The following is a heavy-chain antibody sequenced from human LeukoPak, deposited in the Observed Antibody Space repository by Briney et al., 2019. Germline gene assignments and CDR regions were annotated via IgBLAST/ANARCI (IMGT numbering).Heavy chain of an antibody. CDR2: ISGSGDTE. V-gene: IGHV3-48*03. J-gene: IGHJ4*02. CDR1: GFTFSSYE. CDR3: ARVASTISATGQVFDY. D-gene: IGHD6-13*01. Sequence: PGGSLRLSCAASGFTFSSYEINWVRQAPGKGLEWVSYISGSGDTEYYGDSVKGRFTISRDNVKNSLYLQMNSLRVEDTAIYYCARVASTISATGQVFDYWGQGTLVTVSS.